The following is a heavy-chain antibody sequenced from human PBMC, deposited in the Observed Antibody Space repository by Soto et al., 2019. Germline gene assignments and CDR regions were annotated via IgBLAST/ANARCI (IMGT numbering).Heavy chain of an antibody. CDR3: AREDRSGYYDP. J-gene: IGHJ5*02. D-gene: IGHD3-22*01. Sequence: QVQLQESGPGLVKPSETLSLTCTVSGGSISSYYWNWIRQPPGKGLEWIGYVYYSGSTNYNPSLTSRVTISVDTSKNQFSLKLSSVTAADTAVYYCAREDRSGYYDPWGQGSLVTVSS. CDR1: GGSISSYY. CDR2: VYYSGST. V-gene: IGHV4-59*01.